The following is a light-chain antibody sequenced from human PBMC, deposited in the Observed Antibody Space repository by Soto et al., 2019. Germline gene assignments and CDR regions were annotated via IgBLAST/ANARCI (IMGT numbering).Light chain of an antibody. CDR3: QKYSSVPV. CDR2: AAS. V-gene: IGKV1-27*01. CDR1: QAIRNF. Sequence: DIQMTQSPTSLSASVGDRVTITCRASQAIRNFVAWYQQKPGKAPKLLIYAASTLQSGVPSRFSGSGSGTDFTLPINSLQPEDVATYSCQKYSSVPVFGPGTKVEIK. J-gene: IGKJ3*01.